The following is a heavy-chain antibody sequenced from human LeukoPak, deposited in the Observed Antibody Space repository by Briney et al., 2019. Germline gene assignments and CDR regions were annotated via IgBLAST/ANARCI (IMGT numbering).Heavy chain of an antibody. CDR3: ARPVGRGAFDI. CDR2: FYYSGST. J-gene: IGHJ3*02. Sequence: SETLSLTCTVSGGSITSSNYYWGWIRQPPAKGLEWIGSFYYSGSTNYNPSLKSRVTISVDTSKNQFSLKLTSVTAADTDVYYCARPVGRGAFDIWGQGTMVIVSS. D-gene: IGHD1-26*01. V-gene: IGHV4-39*01. CDR1: GGSITSSNYY.